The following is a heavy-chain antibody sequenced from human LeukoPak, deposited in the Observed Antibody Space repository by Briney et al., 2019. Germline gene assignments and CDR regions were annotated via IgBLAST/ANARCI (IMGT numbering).Heavy chain of an antibody. CDR1: GFTFDDYA. Sequence: GGSLRLSCAASGFTFDDYAMHWVRQAPGKGLEGVSGTSWNSGSIGYADSVKGRFTISRDNAKNSLYLQMNSLRAEDMALYYCAKGEEYSYGTGFDYWGQGTLVTVSS. J-gene: IGHJ4*02. V-gene: IGHV3-9*03. CDR3: AKGEEYSYGTGFDY. CDR2: TSWNSGSI. D-gene: IGHD5-18*01.